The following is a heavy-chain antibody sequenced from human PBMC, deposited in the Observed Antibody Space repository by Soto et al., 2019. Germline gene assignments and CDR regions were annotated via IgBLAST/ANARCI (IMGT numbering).Heavy chain of an antibody. D-gene: IGHD3-22*01. Sequence: GGSLRLSCAASGFTFSSYAIHWVRQAPGKGLEWAAVMSYDGRKKYYADSMKGRFTISRDNSKNTLYLQMNSLRADDTAVYYCARQDHSGSGWFDTWGQGTQGTVSS. V-gene: IGHV3-30*04. CDR2: MSYDGRKK. CDR1: GFTFSSYA. J-gene: IGHJ5*02. CDR3: ARQDHSGSGWFDT.